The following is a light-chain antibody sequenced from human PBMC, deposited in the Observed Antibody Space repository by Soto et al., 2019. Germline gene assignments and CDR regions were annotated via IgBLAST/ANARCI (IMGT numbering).Light chain of an antibody. CDR1: SSNIGSNH. CDR3: AAWDDSLSGYV. J-gene: IGLJ1*01. V-gene: IGLV1-47*01. Sequence: QSVLTQPPSASGTPGQRVTISCSGSSSNIGSNHVYWYQQLPGTAPKLLIYRNNQRPSGVPDRCSGSKSGTSASLAISGRRSEDESDYHCAAWDDSLSGYVFGTGTKLTVL. CDR2: RNN.